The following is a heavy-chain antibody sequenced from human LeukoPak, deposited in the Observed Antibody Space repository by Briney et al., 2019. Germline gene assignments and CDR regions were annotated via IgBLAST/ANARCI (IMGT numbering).Heavy chain of an antibody. CDR2: IYYSGST. CDR3: ARDPLGGDAFDI. V-gene: IGHV4-59*12. CDR1: GGSISSYY. Sequence: SETLSLTCTVSGGSISSYYWSWIRQPPGKGLEWIGYIYYSGSTNYNPSLKSRVTMSVDTSKNQFSLKLSSVTAADTAVYYCARDPLGGDAFDIWGQGTMVTVSS. D-gene: IGHD1-26*01. J-gene: IGHJ3*02.